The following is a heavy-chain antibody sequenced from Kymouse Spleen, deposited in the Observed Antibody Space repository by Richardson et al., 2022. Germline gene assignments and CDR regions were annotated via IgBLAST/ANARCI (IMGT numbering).Heavy chain of an antibody. J-gene: IGHJ3*02. CDR1: GFTFSNAW. V-gene: IGHV3-15*01. CDR2: IKSKTDGGTT. CDR3: TTAGYSSGWDAFDI. Sequence: EVQLVESGGGLVKPGGSLRLSCAASGFTFSNAWMSWVRQAPGKGLEWVGRIKSKTDGGTTDYAAPVKGRFTISRDDSKNTLYLQMNSLKTEDTAVYYCTTAGYSSGWDAFDIWGQGTMVTVSS. D-gene: IGHD6-19*01.